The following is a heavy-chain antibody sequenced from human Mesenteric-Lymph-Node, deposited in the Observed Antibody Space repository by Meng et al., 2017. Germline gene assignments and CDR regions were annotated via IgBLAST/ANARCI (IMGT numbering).Heavy chain of an antibody. D-gene: IGHD2-15*01. J-gene: IGHJ4*02. V-gene: IGHV3-30*04. CDR2: ISYDGSNK. CDR3: ATSPGYCSGSSCYAVFGTDY. Sequence: GESLKISCAASGFTFSSYAMHWVRQAPGKGLEWVAVISYDGSNKYYADSVKGRFTISSDMSKTTLYLEMNSLRAEDTAIYYCATSPGYCSGSSCYAVFGTDYWGQGTLVTVSS. CDR1: GFTFSSYA.